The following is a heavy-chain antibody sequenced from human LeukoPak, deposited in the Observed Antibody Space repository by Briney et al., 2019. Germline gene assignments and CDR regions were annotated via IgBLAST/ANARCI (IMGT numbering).Heavy chain of an antibody. V-gene: IGHV3-30*04. CDR3: ARRAGYSYGSGWFDP. CDR1: GFTFSSYA. Sequence: PGRSLRLSCAASGFTFSSYAMHWVRQAPGKGLEWVAVISYDGSNKYYADSVKGRFTISRDNSKNTPYLQMNSLRAEDTAVYYCARRAGYSYGSGWFDPWGQGTLVTVSS. J-gene: IGHJ5*02. D-gene: IGHD5-18*01. CDR2: ISYDGSNK.